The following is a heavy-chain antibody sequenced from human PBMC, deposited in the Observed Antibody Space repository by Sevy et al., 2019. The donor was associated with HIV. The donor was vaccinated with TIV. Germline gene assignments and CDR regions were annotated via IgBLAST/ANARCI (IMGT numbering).Heavy chain of an antibody. CDR2: IHPFTGDA. V-gene: IGHV1-18*01. CDR1: GYMFSMYD. CDR3: TRGRAPASGRYYFEN. D-gene: IGHD1-26*01. J-gene: IGHJ4*02. Sequence: ASVKVSCKASGYMFSMYDISWVRQAPGQGLEWMGRIHPFTGDANYAEKLQGRVTMTTDTSTRTVYMSLSGLTSDDAGVYYCTRGRAPASGRYYFENWAQGTLVTVSS.